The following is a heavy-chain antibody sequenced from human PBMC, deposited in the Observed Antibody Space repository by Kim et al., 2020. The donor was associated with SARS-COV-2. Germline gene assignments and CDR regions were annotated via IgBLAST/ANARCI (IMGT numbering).Heavy chain of an antibody. CDR1: GGSISSYY. J-gene: IGHJ4*02. CDR3: ARAYYDSSGYIFDY. Sequence: SETLSLTCTVSGGSISSYYWSWIRQPPGKGLEWIGYIYYSRSTNYNPSLKSRVTISVDTSKNQFSLKLSSVTAADTAVYYCARAYYDSSGYIFDYWGQGTLVTVSS. V-gene: IGHV4-59*01. CDR2: IYYSRST. D-gene: IGHD3-22*01.